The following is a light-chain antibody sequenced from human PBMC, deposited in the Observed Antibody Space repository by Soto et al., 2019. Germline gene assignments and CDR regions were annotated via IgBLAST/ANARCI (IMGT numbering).Light chain of an antibody. Sequence: QSALTQPASVSGSPGQSITISCTGTSHDIGNGYDSVSWYQQHPGKAPKLIIYDVVNRPTGVSSRFSGSKSGHTASLTISGLQAEDEADYYCCSYTTNIAPYVFGTGTKVTV. CDR3: CSYTTNIAPYV. J-gene: IGLJ1*01. CDR1: SHDIGNGYDS. V-gene: IGLV2-14*03. CDR2: DVV.